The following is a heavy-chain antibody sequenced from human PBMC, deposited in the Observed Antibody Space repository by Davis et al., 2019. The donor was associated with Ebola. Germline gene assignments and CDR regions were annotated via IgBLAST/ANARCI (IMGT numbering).Heavy chain of an antibody. CDR2: ISYDGSNK. CDR1: GFTFSSYA. J-gene: IGHJ4*02. Sequence: GESLKIPCAASGFTFSSYAMHWVRQAPGKGLEWVAVISYDGSNKYYADSVKGRFTISRDNSKNTLYLQMNSLRAEDTAVYYCAKDQVAVPAAMDYWGQGTLVTVSS. D-gene: IGHD2-2*01. CDR3: AKDQVAVPAAMDY. V-gene: IGHV3-30-3*01.